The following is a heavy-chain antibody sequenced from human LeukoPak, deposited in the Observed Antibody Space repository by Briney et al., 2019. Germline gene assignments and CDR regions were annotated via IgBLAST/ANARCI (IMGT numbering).Heavy chain of an antibody. CDR3: ASFVVGYSSGWYSPSSAFDI. CDR1: GGPISSSSYY. Sequence: SETLSLTCTVSGGPISSSSYYWGWIRQPPGKGLEWIVSIYYSGSTYYNPSLKRRVTISVDTSKNQFSLKLSSVTAADTAVYYCASFVVGYSSGWYSPSSAFDIWGQGTMVTVSS. J-gene: IGHJ3*02. CDR2: IYYSGST. D-gene: IGHD6-19*01. V-gene: IGHV4-39*01.